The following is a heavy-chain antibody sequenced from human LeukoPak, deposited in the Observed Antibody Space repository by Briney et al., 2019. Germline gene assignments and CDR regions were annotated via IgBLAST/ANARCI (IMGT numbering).Heavy chain of an antibody. Sequence: VKVSCKASGYTFTGYYMHWVRQAPGQGLEWMGWINPNSGGTNYAQKFQGWVTMTRDTSISTAYMELSRLRSDDTAVHYCARGPRIAAAGTRAWFDPWGQGTLVTVSS. J-gene: IGHJ5*02. CDR1: GYTFTGYY. V-gene: IGHV1-2*04. CDR3: ARGPRIAAAGTRAWFDP. CDR2: INPNSGGT. D-gene: IGHD6-13*01.